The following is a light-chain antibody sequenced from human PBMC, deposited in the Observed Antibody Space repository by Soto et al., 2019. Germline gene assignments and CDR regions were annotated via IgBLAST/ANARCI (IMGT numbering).Light chain of an antibody. V-gene: IGKV3-20*01. CDR3: QQYGSSPFT. CDR1: QSVNSNY. Sequence: EIVLTQSPGTLALSPGERATLSCRASQSVNSNYLTWYQQKRGRAPRLLIHGASSRATGIPDRFSGSGSGTDFTLTISRLEPEDFAVYYCQQYGSSPFTFGPGTKVGIK. J-gene: IGKJ3*01. CDR2: GAS.